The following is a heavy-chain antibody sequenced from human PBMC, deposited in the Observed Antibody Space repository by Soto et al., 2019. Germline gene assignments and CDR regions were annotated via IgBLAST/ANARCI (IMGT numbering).Heavy chain of an antibody. J-gene: IGHJ5*02. V-gene: IGHV3-74*01. D-gene: IGHD6-19*01. CDR3: ARDRGQWLAGSWFDP. CDR1: GFTFSSYW. CDR2: INSDGSST. Sequence: EVQLVESGGGLVQPGGSLRLSCAASGFTFSSYWMHWVRQAPGKGLVWVSRINSDGSSTSYADSVKGRFTTSRDNAKNTLYLQMNSLRAEDTAVYYCARDRGQWLAGSWFDPWGQGTLVTVSS.